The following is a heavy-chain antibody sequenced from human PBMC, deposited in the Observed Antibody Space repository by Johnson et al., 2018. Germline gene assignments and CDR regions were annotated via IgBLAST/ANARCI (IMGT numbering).Heavy chain of an antibody. CDR3: ARHYCDSCGTYFQY. J-gene: IGHJ1*01. Sequence: QVQLQESGPGLVKPSETLSLTCTVSGGSISSSYWSWIRQPPGKGLEWIGYVSHSGSTHYNPSLESRVTISVDTSKNQFSLRLSSVTAADTAVYYCARHYCDSCGTYFQYWGQGTLVTVS. CDR2: VSHSGST. CDR1: GGSISSSY. V-gene: IGHV4-59*01. D-gene: IGHD3-22*01.